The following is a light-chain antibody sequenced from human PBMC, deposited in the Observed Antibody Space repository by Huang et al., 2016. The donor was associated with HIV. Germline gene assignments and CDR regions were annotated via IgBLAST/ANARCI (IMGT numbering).Light chain of an antibody. J-gene: IGKJ5*01. V-gene: IGKV2-28*01. CDR1: QSLLHSHGYNY. CDR3: MQALQTPRT. Sequence: IVITRSPLSLPVTPGEPASISCRSSQSLLHSHGYNYLDWYLQKPGQAPQLLISLSSNRASGVPDRFSGSGSVTDFTLKISRVEAEDVGVYFCMQALQTPRTFGQGTRLEIK. CDR2: LSS.